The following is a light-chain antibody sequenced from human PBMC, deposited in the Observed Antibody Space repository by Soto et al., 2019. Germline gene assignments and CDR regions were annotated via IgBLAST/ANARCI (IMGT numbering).Light chain of an antibody. CDR3: QQHDNLPLT. CDR1: QDINKN. V-gene: IGKV1-33*01. Sequence: DIQMTQSPSSLSASVGDRVTITCQASQDINKNLNWYQQKPGKAPKVLIYDASILETGVPSRFSGSGSGTDFRFTISSLQPEDIATYYCQQHDNLPLTFGGGTKVDIK. CDR2: DAS. J-gene: IGKJ4*01.